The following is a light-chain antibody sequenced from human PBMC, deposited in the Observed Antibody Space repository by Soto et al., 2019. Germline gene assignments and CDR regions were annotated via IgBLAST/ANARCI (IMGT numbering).Light chain of an antibody. CDR3: QQYNNWPPL. J-gene: IGKJ5*01. Sequence: EIVLTQSPATLSVSPGEGVTLSCRVSQSVSSNLAWYQQKPGQAPRLLIYGASTRATDVPARFSGSGSGTDFTLTISSLQSEDFAVYYCQQYNNWPPLFGQGTRLENK. V-gene: IGKV3-15*01. CDR2: GAS. CDR1: QSVSSN.